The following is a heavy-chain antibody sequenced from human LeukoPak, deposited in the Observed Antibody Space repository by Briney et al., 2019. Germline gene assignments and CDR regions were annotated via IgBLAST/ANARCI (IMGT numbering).Heavy chain of an antibody. CDR2: INPNSGGT. Sequence: ASVKVSCKASGYTFTAYYIHWVRQAPGQGLEWMGWINPNSGGTNYAQKFQGRVTMTRDTSISTVYMELSRLRSDDTAVYYCARDKFIAGRQQAFDIWGQGTMVTVSS. J-gene: IGHJ3*02. CDR1: GYTFTAYY. CDR3: ARDKFIAGRQQAFDI. D-gene: IGHD6-6*01. V-gene: IGHV1-2*02.